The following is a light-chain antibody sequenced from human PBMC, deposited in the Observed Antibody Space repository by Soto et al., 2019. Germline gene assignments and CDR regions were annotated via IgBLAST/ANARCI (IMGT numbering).Light chain of an antibody. CDR3: SSYTSNSTLVV. CDR1: SSDVGGYNY. Sequence: QSALTQPASVSGSPGQSITISCTGTSSDVGGYNYVSWYQQHPGKAPKLMIYDVNNRPSGVSNRFSGSKSGNTASLTVSGLQAEDEADYYCSSYTSNSTLVVFGGGTKVTVL. CDR2: DVN. J-gene: IGLJ2*01. V-gene: IGLV2-14*03.